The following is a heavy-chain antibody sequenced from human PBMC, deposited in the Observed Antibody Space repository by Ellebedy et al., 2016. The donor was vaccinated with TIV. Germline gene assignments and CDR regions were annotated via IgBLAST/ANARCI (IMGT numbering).Heavy chain of an antibody. CDR1: GGSISSSSYY. CDR3: ARGSKDRLIDY. J-gene: IGHJ4*02. CDR2: IYYSGST. V-gene: IGHV4-39*07. Sequence: SETLSLTCTVSGGSISSSSYYWSWIRQPPGKGLEWIGYIYYSGSTYYNPSLKSRVTISVDTSKNQFSLKLSSVTAADTAVYYCARGSKDRLIDYWGQGTLVTVSS. D-gene: IGHD3-16*01.